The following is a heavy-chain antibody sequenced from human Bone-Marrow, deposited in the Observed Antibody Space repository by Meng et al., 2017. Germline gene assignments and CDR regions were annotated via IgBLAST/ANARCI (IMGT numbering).Heavy chain of an antibody. J-gene: IGHJ4*02. CDR2: ISGSGGNT. CDR3: ARVVMTTVTIDY. D-gene: IGHD4-17*01. CDR1: GFTFSSYE. Sequence: GESLKISCVASGFTFSSYEMNWVRQAPGKGLEWVAYISGSGGNTYYVDSVKGRFAISRVNAKNSLYLQMNSLRAEDTAIYYCARVVMTTVTIDYWGQGNLV. V-gene: IGHV3-48*03.